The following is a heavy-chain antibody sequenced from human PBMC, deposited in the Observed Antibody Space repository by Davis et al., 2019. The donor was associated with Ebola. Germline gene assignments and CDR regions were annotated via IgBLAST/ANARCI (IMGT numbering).Heavy chain of an antibody. D-gene: IGHD3-3*01. V-gene: IGHV3-23*01. Sequence: GESLKISCAASGFTFSSYAMSWVRQAPGKGLEWVSAISGSGGSTYYADSVKGRFTISRDNSKNTLYLQMNSLRAEDTAVYYCAKDTLGEWLLYLGYYFDYWGQGTLVTVSS. CDR2: ISGSGGST. J-gene: IGHJ4*02. CDR1: GFTFSSYA. CDR3: AKDTLGEWLLYLGYYFDY.